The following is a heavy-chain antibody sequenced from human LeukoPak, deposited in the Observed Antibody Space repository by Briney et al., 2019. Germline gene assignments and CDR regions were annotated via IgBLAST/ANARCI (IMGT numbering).Heavy chain of an antibody. J-gene: IGHJ1*01. V-gene: IGHV4-59*01. D-gene: IGHD4-17*01. CDR2: IYYSGST. CDR1: GGSISSYY. CDR3: ARLNGYGDSLGPFQH. Sequence: PSETLSLTCTVSGGSISSYYWSWIRQPPGKGLEWIGYIYYSGSTNYNPSLKSRVTISVDTSKNQFSLKLSSVTAADTAVYYCARLNGYGDSLGPFQHWGQGTLVTVSS.